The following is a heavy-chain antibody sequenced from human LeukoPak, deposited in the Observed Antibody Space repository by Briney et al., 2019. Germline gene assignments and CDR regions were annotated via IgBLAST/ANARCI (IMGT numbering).Heavy chain of an antibody. CDR3: ARGYYYDSSGYSLDY. CDR1: GGSFSGYY. J-gene: IGHJ4*02. CDR2: INHSGST. Sequence: SETLSLTCAVYGGSFSGYYWSWIRQPPGKGLEWIGEINHSGSTNYNPSLKSRVTISVDTSKNQFSLRLSSVTAADTAVYYCARGYYYDSSGYSLDYWGQGTLVTVSS. D-gene: IGHD3-22*01. V-gene: IGHV4-34*01.